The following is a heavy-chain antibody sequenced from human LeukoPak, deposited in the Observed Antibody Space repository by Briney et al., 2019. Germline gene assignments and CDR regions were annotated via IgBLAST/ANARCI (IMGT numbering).Heavy chain of an antibody. Sequence: ASVKVSCKASGYTFTGNLMHWVRQAPGQGLECMGWINPQSGATAYAQKFQGRVTMTRDTSISTAYMELSRLRSDDTAVYYCARVLKGGDYGGNWFDPWGQGTLVTVSS. CDR1: GYTFTGNL. CDR3: ARVLKGGDYGGNWFDP. J-gene: IGHJ5*02. CDR2: INPQSGAT. D-gene: IGHD4-23*01. V-gene: IGHV1-2*02.